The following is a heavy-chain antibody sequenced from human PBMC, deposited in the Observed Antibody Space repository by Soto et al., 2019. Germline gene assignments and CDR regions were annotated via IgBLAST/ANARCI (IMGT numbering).Heavy chain of an antibody. V-gene: IGHV6-1*01. CDR2: TYYRSKWYN. D-gene: IGHD6-19*01. CDR3: ARVRASLWLAPPGGYYYYGMDV. CDR1: GDSVPRNSAA. Sequence: SQTLSLTCAISGDSVPRNSAAWNWIRQSPSRGLEWLGRTYYRSKWYNDYAVSVKSRITINPDTSKNQFSLQLNSVTPEDTAVYDCARVRASLWLAPPGGYYYYGMDVWGQGTTVTVSS. J-gene: IGHJ6*02.